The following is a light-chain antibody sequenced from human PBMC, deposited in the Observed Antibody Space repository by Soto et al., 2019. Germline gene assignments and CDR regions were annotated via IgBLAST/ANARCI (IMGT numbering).Light chain of an antibody. J-gene: IGKJ5*01. CDR3: QKRSNWPTIT. V-gene: IGKV3-11*01. Sequence: EIVLTQSPATLSLSPGERATLSCRDSQSVNNYLAWYQQKAGQAPRLLVYDASNRATGIPARFSGSGSGTDFTLTISSLEPEDFAVYYCQKRSNWPTITFGQGTRLEIK. CDR1: QSVNNY. CDR2: DAS.